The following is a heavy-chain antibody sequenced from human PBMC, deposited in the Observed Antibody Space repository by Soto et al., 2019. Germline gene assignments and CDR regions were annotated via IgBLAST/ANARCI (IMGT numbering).Heavy chain of an antibody. D-gene: IGHD5-18*01. CDR1: GYTFTSYG. V-gene: IGHV1-18*01. Sequence: ASVKVSCKASGYTFTSYGISWVRQAPGQGLELMGWISAYNGNTNYAQKLQGRVTMTTDTSTSTAYMELRSLRSDDTAVYYCARDVDTAMVLSFIRTLYSFDYWGQGTLVTVYS. CDR2: ISAYNGNT. CDR3: ARDVDTAMVLSFIRTLYSFDY. J-gene: IGHJ4*02.